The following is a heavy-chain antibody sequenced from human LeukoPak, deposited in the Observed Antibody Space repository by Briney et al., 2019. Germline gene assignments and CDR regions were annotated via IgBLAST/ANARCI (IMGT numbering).Heavy chain of an antibody. CDR3: AXXXXGXYYXMDV. CDR1: GYTFTTYG. CDR2: ISAHNGYT. V-gene: IGHV1-18*01. J-gene: IGHJ6*03. Sequence: ASVKVSCKASGYTFTTYGFTWVRQAPGQGLEWMGWISAHNGYTNYAQKLQGRVTMTTDTSTSTAYMELRSLRSDDTAVYYCAXXXXGXYYXMDVXGKGTTVT.